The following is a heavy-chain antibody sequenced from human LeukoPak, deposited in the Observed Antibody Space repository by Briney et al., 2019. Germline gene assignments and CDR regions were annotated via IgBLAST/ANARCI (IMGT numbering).Heavy chain of an antibody. Sequence: SETLSLTCAVYGGSFSGYYWSWIRQPPGKGLEWIGEINHSGSTNYNPSLKSRVTISVDTSKNQFSLKLSSVTAADTAVYYCARLGPYDAFDIWGQGTMVTVSS. CDR2: INHSGST. V-gene: IGHV4-34*01. CDR3: ARLGPYDAFDI. J-gene: IGHJ3*02. CDR1: GGSFSGYY.